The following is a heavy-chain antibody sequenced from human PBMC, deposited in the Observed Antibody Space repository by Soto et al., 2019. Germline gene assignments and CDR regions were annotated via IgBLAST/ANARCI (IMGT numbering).Heavy chain of an antibody. J-gene: IGHJ2*01. CDR1: GFTVSSDG. CDR3: AKGAGYCRSPSCYKNWYFDL. D-gene: IGHD2-2*02. CDR2: ISYDGSNK. V-gene: IGHV3-30*18. Sequence: QVQLEESGGGVVQPGRSLRLSCAASGFTVSSDGVHWVRQAPGKGLEWVAVISYDGSNKYYADSVKGRFSISRDTSKNTLSLPMNNMRAEDTAVYYCAKGAGYCRSPSCYKNWYFDLWGRGTLVTVSP.